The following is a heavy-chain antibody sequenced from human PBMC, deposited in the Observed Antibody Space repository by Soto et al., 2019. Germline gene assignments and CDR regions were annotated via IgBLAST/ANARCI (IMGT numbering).Heavy chain of an antibody. Sequence: QVQLQQWGAGLLKPSATLSLTCAVYGVSFSGYDWRWIRQPPGKGLAWLGEINHTGSTNYNPSLKSRVTISVDTCKNQFSLKLSSVPAADTAVYYCARGTSAEFDYWGQEALVTVSS. CDR2: INHTGST. J-gene: IGHJ4*02. CDR1: GVSFSGYD. CDR3: ARGTSAEFDY. D-gene: IGHD2-2*01. V-gene: IGHV4-34*01.